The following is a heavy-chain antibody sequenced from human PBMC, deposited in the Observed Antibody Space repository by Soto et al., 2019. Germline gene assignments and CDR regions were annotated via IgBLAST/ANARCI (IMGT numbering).Heavy chain of an antibody. V-gene: IGHV1-2*04. CDR3: ARDRSQTRYSGYEGPVPPDYYYGMDV. Sequence: ASVKVSCKASGYTFTGYYMHWVRQAPGQGLEWMGWINPNSGGTNYAQKFQGWVTMARDTSIRTAYMELSRLRSDDTAVYYCARDRSQTRYSGYEGPVPPDYYYGMDVWGQGTTVTVSS. CDR1: GYTFTGYY. J-gene: IGHJ6*02. D-gene: IGHD5-12*01. CDR2: INPNSGGT.